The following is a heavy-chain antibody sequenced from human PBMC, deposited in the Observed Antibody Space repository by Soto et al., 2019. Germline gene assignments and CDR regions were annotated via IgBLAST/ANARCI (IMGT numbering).Heavy chain of an antibody. CDR3: ARGLDQPPVGLYFDT. V-gene: IGHV1-69*06. CDR2: IIPAFGTA. D-gene: IGHD2-2*01. Sequence: QVQMVQYGAEVKNPGSSVKVSCKTSGGTFNSYLIDWVRQAPGQGLEWMGGIIPAFGTAKYAQKFQGRVTITADKSTTTAYMELSTWTSEDTAVYYCARGLDQPPVGLYFDTWGQGHLVTVSS. J-gene: IGHJ4*02. CDR1: GGTFNSYL.